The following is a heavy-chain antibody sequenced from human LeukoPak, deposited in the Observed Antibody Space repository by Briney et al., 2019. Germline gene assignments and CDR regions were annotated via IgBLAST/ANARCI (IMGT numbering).Heavy chain of an antibody. D-gene: IGHD6-13*01. Sequence: SGPALVKPTQTLTLTCTFSGFSLSTSGISVSWIRQPPGKALEWLARIDWDDDKYYSTSLKTRLTISKDTSKNQVVPTLTNMDPVDTATYYRARTIAAAGTDYWGQGTLVTVSS. CDR3: ARTIAAAGTDY. CDR1: GFSLSTSGIS. J-gene: IGHJ4*02. CDR2: IDWDDDK. V-gene: IGHV2-70*11.